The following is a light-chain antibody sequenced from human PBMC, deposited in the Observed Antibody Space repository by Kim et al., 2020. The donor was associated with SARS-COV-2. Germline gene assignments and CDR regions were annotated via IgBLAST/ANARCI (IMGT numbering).Light chain of an antibody. J-gene: IGLJ2*01. V-gene: IGLV1-51*01. CDR2: DNN. Sequence: GQKVTISCSGSSSNIGNNYVSWYQQLPGTAPKLLIYDNNKRPSGIPDRFSGSKSGTSATLGITGLLTGDEADYYCGTWDSSLSGVVFGGGTQLTVL. CDR3: GTWDSSLSGVV. CDR1: SSNIGNNY.